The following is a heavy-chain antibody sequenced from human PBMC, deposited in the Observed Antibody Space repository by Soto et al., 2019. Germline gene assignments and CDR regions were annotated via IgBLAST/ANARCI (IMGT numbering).Heavy chain of an antibody. V-gene: IGHV5-51*01. CDR3: ARLGQVNPAPCGMDV. CDR2: IFPGDSDT. CDR1: GYSFTSYW. J-gene: IGHJ6*02. D-gene: IGHD2-2*01. Sequence: GESLKISCTASGYSFTSYWVAWVRLLPGTGLEWMGVIFPGDSDTRYSPSFQGQVTISADKSISTAFLQFNSLRPSDTAIYYCARLGQVNPAPCGMDVWGQGTTVTVSS.